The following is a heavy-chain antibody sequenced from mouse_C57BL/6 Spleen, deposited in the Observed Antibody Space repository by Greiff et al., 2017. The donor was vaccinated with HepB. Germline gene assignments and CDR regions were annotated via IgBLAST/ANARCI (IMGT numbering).Heavy chain of an antibody. Sequence: VQLQQSGAELARPGASVKMSCKASGYTFTSYTMHWVKQRPGQGLEWIGYINPSSGYTKYNQKFKDKATLTADKSSSTAYMQLSSLTSEDSAVYYCARYMDDGYYGLWGQGTTLTVSS. J-gene: IGHJ2*01. CDR3: ARYMDDGYYGL. V-gene: IGHV1-4*01. CDR1: GYTFTSYT. D-gene: IGHD2-3*01. CDR2: INPSSGYT.